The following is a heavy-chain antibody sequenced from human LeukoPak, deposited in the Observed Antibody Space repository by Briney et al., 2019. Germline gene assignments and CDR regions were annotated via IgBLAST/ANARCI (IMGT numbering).Heavy chain of an antibody. CDR2: INPNSGGT. CDR3: ARAGEAAAGRPFDY. D-gene: IGHD6-13*01. V-gene: IGHV1-2*02. CDR1: RYTFTGYY. Sequence: ASVKVSCKASRYTFTGYYMHWVRQAPGQGLEWMGWINPNSGGTNYAQKLQGRVTMTRDTSISTAYMELSRLRSDDTAVYYCARAGEAAAGRPFDYWGQGTLVTVSS. J-gene: IGHJ4*02.